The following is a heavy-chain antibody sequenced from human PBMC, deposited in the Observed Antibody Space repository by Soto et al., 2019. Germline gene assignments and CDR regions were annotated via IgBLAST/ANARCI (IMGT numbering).Heavy chain of an antibody. V-gene: IGHV3-72*01. CDR2: SRNRGNNYVT. D-gene: IGHD5-18*01. Sequence: QTGGSLRLACEGSGFTLSDHYMDWVRQDPGKGLEWIGRSRNRGNNYVTEYAASVKGRFTISRDDSKNSVYLQMNSLKTDDTARYHCVTYCGYISGRWGQGTRVTVSS. CDR1: GFTLSDHY. CDR3: VTYCGYISGR. J-gene: IGHJ1*01.